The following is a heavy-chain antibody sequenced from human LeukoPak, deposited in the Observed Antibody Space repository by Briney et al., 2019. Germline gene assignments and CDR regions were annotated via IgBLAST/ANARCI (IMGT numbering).Heavy chain of an antibody. CDR1: GNCW. V-gene: IGHV3-74*01. CDR3: ARDQRDYSNYIYYYYGMDV. Sequence: PGGSLRLSCAASGNCWMHWVRQVPGKGLVWVSHINSDGSWTSYADSVKGRFTISKDNAKNTVYLQMNSLRAEDTAVYYCARDQRDYSNYIYYYYGMDVWGQGTTVTVSS. D-gene: IGHD4-11*01. J-gene: IGHJ6*02. CDR2: INSDGSWT.